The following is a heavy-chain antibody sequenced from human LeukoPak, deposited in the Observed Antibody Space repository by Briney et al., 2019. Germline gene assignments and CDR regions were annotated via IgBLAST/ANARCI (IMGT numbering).Heavy chain of an antibody. J-gene: IGHJ4*02. V-gene: IGHV1-69*05. CDR2: IIPIFGTA. Sequence: SVKVSCKASGGTFSSYAISWVRQAPGQGLEWMGGIIPIFGTANYAQKFQGRVTITTDESTSTAYMELSSLRSEDTAAYYCAREAWFGELSYFDYWGQGTLVTVSS. CDR3: AREAWFGELSYFDY. D-gene: IGHD3-10*01. CDR1: GGTFSSYA.